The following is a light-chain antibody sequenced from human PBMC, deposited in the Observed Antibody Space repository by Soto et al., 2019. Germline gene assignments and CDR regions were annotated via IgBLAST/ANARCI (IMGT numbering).Light chain of an antibody. CDR2: DAS. CDR1: QTVSNF. J-gene: IGKJ5*01. CDR3: QQRSNLPLT. Sequence: EIVLTQSPATLSLSPGERATLYCRASQTVSNFLGWYQQKHGQAPRLLIYDASSRATGIPARFSGSGSGTDFTLTISSLEPEDFAIYYCQQRSNLPLTFGQGTRLEIK. V-gene: IGKV3-11*01.